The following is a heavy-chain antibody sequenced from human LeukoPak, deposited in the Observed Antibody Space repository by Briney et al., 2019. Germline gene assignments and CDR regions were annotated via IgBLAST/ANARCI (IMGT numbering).Heavy chain of an antibody. V-gene: IGHV3-7*01. Sequence: GGSLRLSCAASGFTFSNYWMAWVRQAPGKGLEWVANIKRDGSFAEYGDSLEGRFIISRDNGENSLFLQMSSLRVEDTAVYHCARWRRDHSEFDFWGQGTLVTVSS. CDR2: IKRDGSFA. D-gene: IGHD1-14*01. CDR3: ARWRRDHSEFDF. CDR1: GFTFSNYW. J-gene: IGHJ4*02.